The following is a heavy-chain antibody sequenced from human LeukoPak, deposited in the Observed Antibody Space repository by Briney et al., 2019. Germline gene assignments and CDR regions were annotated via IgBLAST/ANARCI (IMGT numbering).Heavy chain of an antibody. V-gene: IGHV3-23*01. D-gene: IGHD3-22*01. Sequence: PGGSLRLSCAASGFTFSSYAMSWVRQAPGKGLEWVSSISGSGGITYYADSVKGRFTFSRDNSKNTLYLQMNSLKTEDTAVYYCTTSNYFYDSNGWYWGQGTLVAVSS. CDR3: TTSNYFYDSNGWY. CDR1: GFTFSSYA. CDR2: ISGSGGIT. J-gene: IGHJ4*02.